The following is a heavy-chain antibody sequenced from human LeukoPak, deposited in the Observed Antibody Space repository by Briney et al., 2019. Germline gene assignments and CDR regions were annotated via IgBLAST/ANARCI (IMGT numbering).Heavy chain of an antibody. V-gene: IGHV1-69*13. Sequence: SVKVSCKASGGTFSSYAISWVRQAPGQGLEWMGGIIPIFGTANYAQKFQGRVTITADESTSTAYMELSSLRSEDTAVYYCARAPGVTHGPFDYWGQETLVTVSS. CDR2: IIPIFGTA. J-gene: IGHJ4*02. CDR1: GGTFSSYA. D-gene: IGHD4-23*01. CDR3: ARAPGVTHGPFDY.